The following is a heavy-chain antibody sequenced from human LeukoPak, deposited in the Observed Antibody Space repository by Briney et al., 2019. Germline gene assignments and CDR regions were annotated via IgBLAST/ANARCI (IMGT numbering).Heavy chain of an antibody. V-gene: IGHV1-69*13. CDR3: ARAPGRTAAMNY. Sequence: ASVKVSCKASGGTFSSYAISWVRQAPGQGLEWMGGIIPIFGTANYAQKFQGRVTITADESTSTAYMELSRLRSEDTAVYYCARAPGRTAAMNYWGQGTLVTVSS. D-gene: IGHD2-2*01. J-gene: IGHJ4*02. CDR2: IIPIFGTA. CDR1: GGTFSSYA.